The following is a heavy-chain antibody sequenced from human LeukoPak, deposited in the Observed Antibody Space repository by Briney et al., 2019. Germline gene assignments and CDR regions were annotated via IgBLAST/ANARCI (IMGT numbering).Heavy chain of an antibody. CDR1: GFTFSNYD. J-gene: IGHJ4*02. CDR2: ISYDGTNK. D-gene: IGHD3-10*01. CDR3: ARDWSRFGELLYY. Sequence: GGSLRLSCAASGFTFSNYDMHWVRQAPGKGLEWVAVISYDGTNKYYADSVKGRFTISRDNSKNTLYLQMNSLRAEDTAVYYCARDWSRFGELLYYWGQGTLVTVSS. V-gene: IGHV3-30*03.